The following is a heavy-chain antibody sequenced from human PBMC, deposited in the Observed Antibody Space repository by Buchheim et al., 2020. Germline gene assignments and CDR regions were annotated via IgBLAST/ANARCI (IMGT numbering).Heavy chain of an antibody. CDR1: GFTFSSYG. Sequence: QVQLVESRGGVVQPGRSLRLSCAASGFTFSSYGMHWVRQAPGKGLEWVAVISYDGSNKYYADSVKGRFTISRDNSKNTLYLQMNSLRAEDTAVYYCAKDRRGMGAVLDYWGQGTL. J-gene: IGHJ4*02. V-gene: IGHV3-30*18. CDR3: AKDRRGMGAVLDY. D-gene: IGHD1-26*01. CDR2: ISYDGSNK.